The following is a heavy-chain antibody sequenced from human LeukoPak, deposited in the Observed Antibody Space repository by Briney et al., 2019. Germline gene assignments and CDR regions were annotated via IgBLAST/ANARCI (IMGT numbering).Heavy chain of an antibody. CDR3: ARGSGSYLWIYYYYMDV. J-gene: IGHJ6*03. V-gene: IGHV1-8*01. Sequence: ASVKVSCKASGYTFTSYDINWVRQATGQGLEWMGWMNPNSGNTGYAQKFQGRVTMTRNTSISTAYVELSSLRSEDTAVYYCARGSGSYLWIYYYYMDVWGKGTTVTISS. CDR2: MNPNSGNT. D-gene: IGHD1-26*01. CDR1: GYTFTSYD.